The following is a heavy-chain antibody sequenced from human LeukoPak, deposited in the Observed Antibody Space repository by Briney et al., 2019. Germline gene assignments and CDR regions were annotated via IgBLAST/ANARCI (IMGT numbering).Heavy chain of an antibody. D-gene: IGHD6-13*01. V-gene: IGHV3-13*01. CDR2: IGTAGDT. CDR3: ARANSSSWKDGAFDI. Sequence: GGSLRLSCAASGFTFSSYAMSWVRQAPGKGLEWVSAIGTAGDTSYPGSVKGRFTISRENAKNSLYLQMNSLRAGDTAVYYCARANSSSWKDGAFDIWGQGTMVTVSP. CDR1: GFTFSSYA. J-gene: IGHJ3*02.